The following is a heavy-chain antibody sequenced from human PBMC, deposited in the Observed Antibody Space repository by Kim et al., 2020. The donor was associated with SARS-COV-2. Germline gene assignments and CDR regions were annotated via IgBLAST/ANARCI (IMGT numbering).Heavy chain of an antibody. D-gene: IGHD6-19*01. CDR2: SSGTI. CDR3: ARGRGLG. V-gene: IGHV3-48*02. J-gene: IGHJ1*01. Sequence: SSGTIYYADSVKCRFTISRDNAKNSLYLQMNSLRDEDTAVYYCARGRGLGWGQGTLVTVSS.